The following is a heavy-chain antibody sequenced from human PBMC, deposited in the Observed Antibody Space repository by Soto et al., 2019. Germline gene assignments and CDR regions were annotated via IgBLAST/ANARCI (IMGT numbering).Heavy chain of an antibody. Sequence: SETLSLTCTVSGGSISSGDYYWSWIRQPPGKGLEGIGYIYYSGSTYYNPSLKSRVTISVDRSKNQFSLKLGSVTAADTAVYYCARAVRERVPKGSYYYYYGMDVWGQGTTVTVSS. J-gene: IGHJ6*02. CDR2: IYYSGST. V-gene: IGHV4-30-4*01. D-gene: IGHD1-26*01. CDR3: ARAVRERVPKGSYYYYYGMDV. CDR1: GGSISSGDYY.